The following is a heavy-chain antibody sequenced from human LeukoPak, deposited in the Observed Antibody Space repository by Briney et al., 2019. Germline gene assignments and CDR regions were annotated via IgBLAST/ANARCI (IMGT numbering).Heavy chain of an antibody. Sequence: SVKVSCKASGGTFSSYAISWVRQAPGQGLEWMGGIIPIFGTANYEQKFQGRVTITTDESTSTAYMELSSLRSEDTAVYYCASCDGDYVLDYWGQGTLVTVSS. V-gene: IGHV1-69*05. J-gene: IGHJ4*02. D-gene: IGHD4-17*01. CDR2: IIPIFGTA. CDR1: GGTFSSYA. CDR3: ASCDGDYVLDY.